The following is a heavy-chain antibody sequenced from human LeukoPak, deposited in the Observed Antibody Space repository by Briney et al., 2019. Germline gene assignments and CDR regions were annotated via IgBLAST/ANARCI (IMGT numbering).Heavy chain of an antibody. CDR1: GFTLSSFS. CDR3: ARDRLSSGWLTDS. V-gene: IGHV3-21*01. CDR2: LSSSSRYI. J-gene: IGHJ4*02. Sequence: GGALRLSCAASGFTLSSFSMKWVRQAPGKGLEWVSSLSSSSRYIYYADSVKGRFTISRDNAKNSLFLQMNSLRAEDTAVYFCARDRLSSGWLTDSWGQGTLVTVSS. D-gene: IGHD6-19*01.